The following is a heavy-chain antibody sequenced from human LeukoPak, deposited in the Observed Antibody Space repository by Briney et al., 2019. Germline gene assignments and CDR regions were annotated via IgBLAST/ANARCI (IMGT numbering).Heavy chain of an antibody. Sequence: GGSLRLSCAASGFTFSSYAMHWVRQAPGKGLEWVAVISYDGSNKYYADSVKGRFTISRDNSKNTLYLQMNSLRAEDTAVYYCARLVVVPAATYSGQFDYWGQGTLVTVSS. V-gene: IGHV3-30-3*01. J-gene: IGHJ4*02. D-gene: IGHD2-2*01. CDR2: ISYDGSNK. CDR1: GFTFSSYA. CDR3: ARLVVVPAATYSGQFDY.